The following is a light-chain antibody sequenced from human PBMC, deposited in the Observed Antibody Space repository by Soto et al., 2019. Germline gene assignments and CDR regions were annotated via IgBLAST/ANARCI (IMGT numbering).Light chain of an antibody. CDR3: SSFASSSTYV. CDR1: SSDPGGYNQ. V-gene: IGLV2-14*03. CDR2: DVS. Sequence: QSVLTQPASESGSPGQSITISCTGTSSDPGGYNQVSWYQQHPGKAPKLMIYDVSNRPSGVSNRFSGSKSGNTASLTISGLQAEDEADYYCSSFASSSTYVFGTGTKVTVL. J-gene: IGLJ1*01.